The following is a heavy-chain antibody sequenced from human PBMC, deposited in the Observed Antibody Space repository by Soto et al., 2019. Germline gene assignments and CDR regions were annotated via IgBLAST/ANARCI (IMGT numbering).Heavy chain of an antibody. J-gene: IGHJ5*02. D-gene: IGHD6-19*01. CDR1: GYTFTAYL. CDR3: ARDRVAVRWFDP. CDR2: INAGNGYK. Sequence: GASVKVSCKASGYTFTAYLIHWVRQAPGQGLEWMGWINAGNGYKEYAQKFQGRINITRNISATTAYLEVTGLTPEDTAIYYCARDRVAVRWFDPWGQGSLVTVPS. V-gene: IGHV1-3*01.